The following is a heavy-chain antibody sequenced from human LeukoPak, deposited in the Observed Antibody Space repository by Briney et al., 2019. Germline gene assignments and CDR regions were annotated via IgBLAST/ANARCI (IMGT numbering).Heavy chain of an antibody. Sequence: SETLSLTCTVSGGSITDYHWIWIRQPAGKGLEWIGRLYTSGSTNYNPSLKSRVSMSVDTSKKQFSLKLSSVTAADTAVYYCARGGYYGSGNDFRFDPWGQGTLVTVSS. V-gene: IGHV4-4*07. CDR2: LYTSGST. J-gene: IGHJ5*02. CDR3: ARGGYYGSGNDFRFDP. D-gene: IGHD3-10*01. CDR1: GGSITDYH.